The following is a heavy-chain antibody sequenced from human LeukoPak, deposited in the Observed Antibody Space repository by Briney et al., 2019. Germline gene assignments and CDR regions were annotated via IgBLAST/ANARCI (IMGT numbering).Heavy chain of an antibody. J-gene: IGHJ4*02. D-gene: IGHD3-3*01. CDR3: TTGSSGRITIFGVVIGVDY. Sequence: GGSLRLSCAASGFTFGNAWMSWVRQAPGKGLEWVGRIKSKTDGGTTDYAAPVKGRFTISRDDSKNTLYLQMNSLKTEDTAVYYCTTGSSGRITIFGVVIGVDYWGQGTLVTVSS. CDR1: GFTFGNAW. V-gene: IGHV3-15*01. CDR2: IKSKTDGGTT.